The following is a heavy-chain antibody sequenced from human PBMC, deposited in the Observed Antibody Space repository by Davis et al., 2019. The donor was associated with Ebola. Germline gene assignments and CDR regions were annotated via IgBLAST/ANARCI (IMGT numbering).Heavy chain of an antibody. CDR3: ARGYGDY. D-gene: IGHD4-17*01. Sequence: SVKVSCKAVGGTLTSYAMTWVRQAPGQGLEWMGGIIPVFRTANYAQKLQGRVTMTTDTSTSTVYMELSSLRSEDTAVYYCARGYGDYWGQGTLVTVSS. J-gene: IGHJ4*02. CDR1: GGTLTSYA. V-gene: IGHV1-69*05. CDR2: IIPVFRTA.